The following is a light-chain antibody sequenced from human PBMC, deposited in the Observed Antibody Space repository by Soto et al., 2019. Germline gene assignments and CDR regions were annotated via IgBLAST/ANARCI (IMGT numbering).Light chain of an antibody. V-gene: IGKV3D-20*02. CDR2: GAS. CDR1: QSVGSSY. Sequence: EIVLTQSPGTLSLSPGERATLSCRASQSVGSSYLAWYQQKPGQAPRLLMYGASTRATGIPDRFTGSGSGTDFTLTISRLEPEDFAVYYCQQRSNWPPLFTFGPGTKVDIK. J-gene: IGKJ3*01. CDR3: QQRSNWPPLFT.